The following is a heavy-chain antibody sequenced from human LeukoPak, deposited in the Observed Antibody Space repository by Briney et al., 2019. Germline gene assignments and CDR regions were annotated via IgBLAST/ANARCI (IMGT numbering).Heavy chain of an antibody. Sequence: SVKVSCKASGGTFSSYAISWVRQAPGQGLEWMGGIIPIFGTANYAQKFQGRVTITTDESTSTAYMELSSLRSEDTAAYYCARDRGGYCSSTSCYYDAFDIWGQGTMVTVSS. J-gene: IGHJ3*02. CDR1: GGTFSSYA. V-gene: IGHV1-69*05. D-gene: IGHD2-2*01. CDR3: ARDRGGYCSSTSCYYDAFDI. CDR2: IIPIFGTA.